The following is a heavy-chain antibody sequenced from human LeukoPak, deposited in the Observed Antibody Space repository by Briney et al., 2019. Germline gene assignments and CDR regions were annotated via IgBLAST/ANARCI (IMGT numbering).Heavy chain of an antibody. D-gene: IGHD1-26*01. Sequence: GGSLRLSCAASGFTFDDYAMHWVRQAPGKGLEWVSAISGSGGSTYYEDSVKGRFTISRDNSKNTLYLQMNSLRAEDTAVYYCAKGLSRSSNHYMDVWGKGTTVTVSS. J-gene: IGHJ6*03. CDR3: AKGLSRSSNHYMDV. CDR2: ISGSGGST. V-gene: IGHV3-23*01. CDR1: GFTFDDYA.